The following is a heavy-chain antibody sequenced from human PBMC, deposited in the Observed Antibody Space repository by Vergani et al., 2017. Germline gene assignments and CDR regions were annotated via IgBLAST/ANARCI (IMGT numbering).Heavy chain of an antibody. CDR3: SRIDCRFMSGAGTVYFEHIDV. CDR2: IYPGNSET. Sequence: EVQLEQSGAAVKKPGESLAISCKGSGYSFSRNWIAWVRERPGQGLEWMGLIYPGNSETRNNPSFRGQVTMSVDKSISTAYLQWSSMKASDSAMYYCSRIDCRFMSGAGTVYFEHIDVWGKGTTVTVS. V-gene: IGHV5-51*03. J-gene: IGHJ6*03. D-gene: IGHD2-21*02. CDR1: GYSFSRNW.